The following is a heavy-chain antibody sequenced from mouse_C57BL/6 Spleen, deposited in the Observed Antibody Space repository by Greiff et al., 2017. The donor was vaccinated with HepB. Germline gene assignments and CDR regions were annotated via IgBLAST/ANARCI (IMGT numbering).Heavy chain of an antibody. D-gene: IGHD2-4*01. J-gene: IGHJ3*01. Sequence: QVQLQQPGAELVRPGSSVKLSCKASGYTFTSYWMDWVKQRPGQGLEWIGNIYPSDSETHYNQKFKDKATLTVDKSSSTAYMQLSSLTSEDSAVYYCARSGYYDYPEPRVFFAYWGQGTLVTVSA. CDR3: ARSGYYDYPEPRVFFAY. CDR1: GYTFTSYW. CDR2: IYPSDSET. V-gene: IGHV1-61*01.